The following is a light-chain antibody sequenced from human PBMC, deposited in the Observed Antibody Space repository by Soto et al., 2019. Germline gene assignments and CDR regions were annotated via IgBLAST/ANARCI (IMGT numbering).Light chain of an antibody. CDR2: KAS. CDR3: QQYKSYWT. CDR1: QNINNW. V-gene: IGKV1-5*03. Sequence: DIQMTQSPSTLSASVGDRVTTTCRASQNINNWLAWYQQKPGKAPKLLIYKASTLKSGVPSRFSGSGSGTEFTLTINSLQPDDFATYYCQQYKSYWTFGQGTKVDIK. J-gene: IGKJ1*01.